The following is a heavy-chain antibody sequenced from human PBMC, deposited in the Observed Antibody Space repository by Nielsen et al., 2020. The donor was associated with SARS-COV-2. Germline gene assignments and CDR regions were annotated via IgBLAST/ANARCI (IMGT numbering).Heavy chain of an antibody. CDR3: AKDSPVEMVTSWYFDL. V-gene: IGHV3-30*18. Sequence: GESLKISCAASGFTFSSYWMSWVRQAPGKGLEWVAVISYDGSNKYYADSVKGRFTISRDNSKNTLYLQMNSLRAEDTAVYYCAKDSPVEMVTSWYFDLWGRGTLVTVSS. CDR2: ISYDGSNK. D-gene: IGHD5-24*01. J-gene: IGHJ2*01. CDR1: GFTFSSYW.